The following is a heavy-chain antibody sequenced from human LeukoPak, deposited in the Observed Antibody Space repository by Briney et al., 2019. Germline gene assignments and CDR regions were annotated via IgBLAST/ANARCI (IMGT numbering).Heavy chain of an antibody. V-gene: IGHV4-61*02. J-gene: IGHJ3*02. CDR3: AREQRSYKQGGAFDI. CDR2: IYTSGST. Sequence: PSETLSLTCTVSGGSISSGSYYWSWIRQPAGKGLEWIGRIYTSGSTNYNPSLKSRVTMSVDTSKNQFSLKLSSVTAADTAVYYCAREQRSYKQGGAFDIWGQGTMVTVSS. CDR1: GGSISSGSYY. D-gene: IGHD1-26*01.